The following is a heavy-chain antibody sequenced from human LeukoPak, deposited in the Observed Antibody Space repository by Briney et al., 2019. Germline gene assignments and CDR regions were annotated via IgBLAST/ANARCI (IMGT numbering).Heavy chain of an antibody. D-gene: IGHD4-17*01. CDR2: INPNSGDT. CDR1: GYTFTGYY. CDR3: ARGGYGAKPEDPDY. Sequence: GASVKVSCKASGYTFTGYYMHWVRQAPGQGLEWMGWINPNSGDTNYAQKFQGRVTMTRDTSISTAYMELSRLRSDDTAVYYCARGGYGAKPEDPDYWGQGTLVTVSS. J-gene: IGHJ4*02. V-gene: IGHV1-2*02.